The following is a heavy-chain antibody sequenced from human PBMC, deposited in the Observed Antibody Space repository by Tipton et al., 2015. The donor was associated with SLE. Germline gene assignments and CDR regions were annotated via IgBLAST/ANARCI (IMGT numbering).Heavy chain of an antibody. J-gene: IGHJ4*02. CDR1: GYTFTSYG. D-gene: IGHD4-11*01. CDR2: ISAYNGNT. CDR3: ARRDLTVTPFDY. V-gene: IGHV1-18*01. Sequence: QLVQSGAEVKKPGASAKVSCKASGYTFTSYGISWVRQAPGQGLEWMGWISAYNGNTNYAQKFQGRVTMTRDTSISTAYMELSRLRSDDTAVYYCARRDLTVTPFDYWGQGTLVTVSS.